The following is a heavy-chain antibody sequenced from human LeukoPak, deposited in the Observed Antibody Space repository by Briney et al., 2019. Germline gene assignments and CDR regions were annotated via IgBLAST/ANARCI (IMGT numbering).Heavy chain of an antibody. CDR3: ARVKFGEFDY. CDR2: INHSGST. J-gene: IGHJ4*02. CDR1: GGSFSGYY. V-gene: IGHV4-34*01. Sequence: PSETLSLTCAVYGGSFSGYYWSWIRQPPGKGLEWIGEINHSGSTNYNPSLKSRVTISVDTSKNQFSLKLSSVTAADTAVYYCARVKFGEFDYWGRGTLVTVSS. D-gene: IGHD3-10*01.